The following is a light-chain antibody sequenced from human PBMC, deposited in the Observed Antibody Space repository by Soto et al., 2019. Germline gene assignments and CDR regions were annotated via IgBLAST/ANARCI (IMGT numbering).Light chain of an antibody. CDR3: ATWDDNVKGPV. CDR2: TNS. V-gene: IGLV1-44*01. Sequence: QSVLTQPPSASGPPGLRVTISCSGRASNIGSNFVSWYQVVPGTAPKLLIYTNSHRPSGVPDRFSGSRSGTSASLDISGLQSDDEADYFCATWDDNVKGPVFGGGTKVTVL. J-gene: IGLJ2*01. CDR1: ASNIGSNF.